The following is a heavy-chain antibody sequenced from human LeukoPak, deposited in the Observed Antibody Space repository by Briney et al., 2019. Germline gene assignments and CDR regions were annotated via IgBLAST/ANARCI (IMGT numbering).Heavy chain of an antibody. J-gene: IGHJ4*02. V-gene: IGHV3-30*02. CDR2: IRYDGRNK. CDR1: GFTFSSYG. CDR3: AKEIQDIVVVVAD. Sequence: PGGSLRLSCAASGFTFSSYGMHWVRQAPGKGLERVAFIRYDGRNKYYADSVKGRFTISRDNSKNTLYLQMNSLRAEDTAVYYCAKEIQDIVVVVADWGQGTLATVSS. D-gene: IGHD2-15*01.